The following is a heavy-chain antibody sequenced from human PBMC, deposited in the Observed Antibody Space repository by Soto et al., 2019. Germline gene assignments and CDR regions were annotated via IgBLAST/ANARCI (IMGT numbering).Heavy chain of an antibody. CDR2: IKGSGGEP. CDR1: GHTFTNYY. J-gene: IGHJ4*02. Sequence: QVQLVQSGAEVKKPGASVKVSCRTSGHTFTNYYMHWVRQAPGQGLEWMGIIKGSGGEPTNADKCLGRVAMTRDSCANTVYMELWSLGSESTDVYYGDKGWDVVLVTAPVDYWGEGSLVTVSS. V-gene: IGHV1-46*03. CDR3: DKGWDVVLVTAPVDY. D-gene: IGHD2-21*02.